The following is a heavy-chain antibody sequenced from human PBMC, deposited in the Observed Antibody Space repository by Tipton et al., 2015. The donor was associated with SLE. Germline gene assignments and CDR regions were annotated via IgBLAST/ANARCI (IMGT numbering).Heavy chain of an antibody. J-gene: IGHJ4*02. CDR1: GGSISSGGYY. CDR3: ASGRTGFDY. Sequence: TLSLTCTVSGGSISSGGYYRSWIRQHPGKGLEWIGYIYYSGSTYYNPSPRSRVAISLDTSKNQFSLKMTSVTAADTAVYYCASGRTGFDYWGQGTLVTVSS. V-gene: IGHV4-31*03. D-gene: IGHD7-27*01. CDR2: IYYSGST.